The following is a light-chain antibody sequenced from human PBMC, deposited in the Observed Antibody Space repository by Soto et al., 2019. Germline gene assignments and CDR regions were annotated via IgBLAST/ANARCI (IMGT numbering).Light chain of an antibody. Sequence: EVVLTQSPVTLSLSPGERATLSCRASQSVSSPYLAWYQQKPGQPPRLLIYGASSRATDIPDRFIGSGSVKESTVTMTRLAPEDFAMYYCQQYGRSPFTFGPGTKLDI. CDR1: QSVSSPY. CDR3: QQYGRSPFT. V-gene: IGKV3-20*01. J-gene: IGKJ3*01. CDR2: GAS.